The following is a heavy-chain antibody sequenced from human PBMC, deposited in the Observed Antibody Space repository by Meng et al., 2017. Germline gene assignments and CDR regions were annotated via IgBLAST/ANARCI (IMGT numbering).Heavy chain of an antibody. D-gene: IGHD1-26*01. CDR3: ATGKRSAPEPRYSGSYIDY. J-gene: IGHJ4*02. Sequence: ASVKVSCKVSGYTLTELSMHWVRQAPGKGLEWMGGFDPEDGETIYAQKFQGRVTMTEDTSTDTAYMELSSLRSEDTAVYYCATGKRSAPEPRYSGSYIDYWGQGTLVTVSS. CDR1: GYTLTELS. V-gene: IGHV1-24*01. CDR2: FDPEDGET.